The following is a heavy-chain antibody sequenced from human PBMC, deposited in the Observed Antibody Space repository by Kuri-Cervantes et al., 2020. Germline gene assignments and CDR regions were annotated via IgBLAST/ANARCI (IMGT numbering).Heavy chain of an antibody. D-gene: IGHD5-18*01. V-gene: IGHV3-48*01. Sequence: GGSLRLSCAASGFTFSSYSMNWVRQAPGKGLEWVSYISSSSSTIYYADSVKGRFTISRDNAKNSLYLQMNSLRAEDTAVYYCARDQGYSYGSTYYFDYWGQGTLVTVSS. CDR1: GFTFSSYS. J-gene: IGHJ4*02. CDR2: ISSSSSTI. CDR3: ARDQGYSYGSTYYFDY.